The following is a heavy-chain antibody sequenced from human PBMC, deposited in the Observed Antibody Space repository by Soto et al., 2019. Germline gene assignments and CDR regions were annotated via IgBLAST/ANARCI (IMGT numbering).Heavy chain of an antibody. Sequence: SETLSLTCTVSGGSVSSGSYYWSWIRQPPGKGLEWIGYIYYSGSTNYNPSLKSRVTISVGTSKNQFSLKLSSVTAADAAVYYCAREYSSGWSPYYYYYGMDVWGQGTTVTVSS. V-gene: IGHV4-61*01. CDR3: AREYSSGWSPYYYYYGMDV. CDR2: IYYSGST. CDR1: GGSVSSGSYY. J-gene: IGHJ6*02. D-gene: IGHD6-19*01.